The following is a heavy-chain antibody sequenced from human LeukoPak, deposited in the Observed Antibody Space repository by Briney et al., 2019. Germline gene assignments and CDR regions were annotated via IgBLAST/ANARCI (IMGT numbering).Heavy chain of an antibody. J-gene: IGHJ4*02. V-gene: IGHV4-61*02. CDR1: GGSISSGTYY. CDR2: IYTSGNI. Sequence: PSQTLSLTCTVSGGSISSGTYYWSWIRQPAGKGLEWIGRIYTSGNINYNPSLKSRVTISVDTSKNQFSLNLSSVTAADTAVYYCARGQNYDFWSGYSLDYWGQGTLVTVSS. CDR3: ARGQNYDFWSGYSLDY. D-gene: IGHD3-3*01.